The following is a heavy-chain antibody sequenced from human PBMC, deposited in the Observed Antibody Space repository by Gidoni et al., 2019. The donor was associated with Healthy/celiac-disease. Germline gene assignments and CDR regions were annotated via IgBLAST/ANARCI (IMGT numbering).Heavy chain of an antibody. D-gene: IGHD3-10*01. CDR2: ISSSSSYT. CDR3: ARGQYYYGSGYGMDV. J-gene: IGHJ6*02. Sequence: QVQLVESGGGLVKPGGSLRLSCAAPGFTFSAYYMSWIRQAPGKGLEWVSYISSSSSYTNYADSVKGRFTISRDNAKNSLYLQMNSLRAEDTAVYYCARGQYYYGSGYGMDVWGQGTTVTVSS. CDR1: GFTFSAYY. V-gene: IGHV3-11*05.